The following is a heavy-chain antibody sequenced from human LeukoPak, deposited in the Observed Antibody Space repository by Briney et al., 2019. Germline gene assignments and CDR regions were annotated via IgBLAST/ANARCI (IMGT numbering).Heavy chain of an antibody. Sequence: GGSLRLSCAASGFSFSSHWMFWARQAPGRGLEWVANIKQDGSEKYYVDSVKGRFTISGDNAKNSLYLQMNSLRAEDTAIYYCARYYDFWSSIDYWGQGTLVTVSS. D-gene: IGHD3-3*01. V-gene: IGHV3-7*05. CDR2: IKQDGSEK. CDR3: ARYYDFWSSIDY. CDR1: GFSFSSHW. J-gene: IGHJ4*02.